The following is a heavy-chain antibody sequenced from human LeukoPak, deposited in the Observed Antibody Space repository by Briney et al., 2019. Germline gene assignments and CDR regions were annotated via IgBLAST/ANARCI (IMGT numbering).Heavy chain of an antibody. Sequence: ASVKVSCKASGYTFTGYYMHWVRQAPGQGLEWMGWINPNSGGTNYAQKFRGWVTMTRDTSISTAYMELSRLRSDDTAVYYCARWFGESGNFDYWGQGTLVTVSS. CDR2: INPNSGGT. V-gene: IGHV1-2*04. CDR1: GYTFTGYY. J-gene: IGHJ4*02. CDR3: ARWFGESGNFDY. D-gene: IGHD3-10*01.